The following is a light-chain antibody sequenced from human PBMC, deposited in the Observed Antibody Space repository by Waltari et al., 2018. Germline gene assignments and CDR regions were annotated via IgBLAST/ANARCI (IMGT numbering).Light chain of an antibody. CDR3: NSFTTTDTHV. Sequence: QSALTQPASVSGSPGQSIAISCTGTTSDIGAYNYVSWFQQHPGKVPKLITYDVSNRPSGVSDRFSGSKSGNTATLTISGLQAEDEADYYCNSFTTTDTHVFGTGTKVTVL. CDR1: TSDIGAYNY. CDR2: DVS. J-gene: IGLJ1*01. V-gene: IGLV2-14*03.